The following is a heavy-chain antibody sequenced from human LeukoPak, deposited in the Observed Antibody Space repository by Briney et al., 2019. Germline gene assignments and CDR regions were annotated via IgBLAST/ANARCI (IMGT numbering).Heavy chain of an antibody. CDR3: ARGSNLYSSSWYFDY. J-gene: IGHJ4*02. CDR1: GDSVSSNSAA. Sequence: SQTLSLTCAISGDSVSSNSAAWNWIRQSPSRRLEWLGRTYYRSKWYNDYALSVKSRITVNPDTSKNQFSLQLNSVTPEDTAVYYCARGSNLYSSSWYFDYWGQGTLVTVSS. D-gene: IGHD6-13*01. CDR2: TYYRSKWYN. V-gene: IGHV6-1*01.